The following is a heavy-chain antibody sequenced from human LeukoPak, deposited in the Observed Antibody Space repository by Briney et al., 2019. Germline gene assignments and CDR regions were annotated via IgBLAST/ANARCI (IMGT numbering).Heavy chain of an antibody. D-gene: IGHD3-9*01. Sequence: PSETLSLTCTVSGGSISSGSYYGSVIRQPAGKGLEWIGLIYTSGSTNYNPSLKSRVTISVDTSKNQFSLKLSSVTAADTAVYYCARRDDILTGYRINAFDIWGQGTMVTVSS. CDR1: GGSISSGSYY. V-gene: IGHV4-61*02. CDR3: ARRDDILTGYRINAFDI. CDR2: IYTSGST. J-gene: IGHJ3*02.